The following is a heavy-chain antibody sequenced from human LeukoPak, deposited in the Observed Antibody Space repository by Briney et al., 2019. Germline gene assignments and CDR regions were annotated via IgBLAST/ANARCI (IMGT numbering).Heavy chain of an antibody. CDR3: ATRSGPESHFEY. CDR2: IYPRDSDT. Sequence: GESLKISCEGSGYSFGKYWIAWVRQMPGKGLKFMGIIYPRDSDTRYSPSFQGQVTISADESISTAYLQWSRLKASDTATYFCATRSGPESHFEYWGQGTLLTVSS. D-gene: IGHD1-26*01. J-gene: IGHJ4*02. CDR1: GYSFGKYW. V-gene: IGHV5-51*01.